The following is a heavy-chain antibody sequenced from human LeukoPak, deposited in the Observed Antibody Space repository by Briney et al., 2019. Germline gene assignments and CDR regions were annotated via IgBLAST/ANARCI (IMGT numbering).Heavy chain of an antibody. CDR3: ARDSDSSGWATFDY. CDR2: IIPIFGTA. J-gene: IGHJ4*02. D-gene: IGHD6-19*01. Sequence: ASVKVSCKASGGTFSSYAISWVRQAPGQGLEWMGGIIPIFGTANYAQKFQGRVTINTDESKSTAYMDLSSLRSEDTAVYYCARDSDSSGWATFDYWGQGTLVTVSS. V-gene: IGHV1-69*05. CDR1: GGTFSSYA.